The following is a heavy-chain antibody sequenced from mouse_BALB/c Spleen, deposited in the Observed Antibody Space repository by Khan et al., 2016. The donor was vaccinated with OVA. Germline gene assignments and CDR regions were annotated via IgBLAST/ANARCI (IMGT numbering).Heavy chain of an antibody. D-gene: IGHD1-1*01. V-gene: IGHV1-4*01. J-gene: IGHJ3*01. CDR2: INPRNGNT. CDR3: VRDGADYWCDGWFTY. CDR1: GYTFTSYT. Sequence: QVQLKQSGAELARPGASVKMSCKASGYTFTSYTIHWIKLRPGQGLEWIGCINPRNGNTNYNQKFKDKATLTADKSSTTAYMQLSSLTSDDSAVXNSVRDGADYWCDGWFTYWGQGTLVTVSA.